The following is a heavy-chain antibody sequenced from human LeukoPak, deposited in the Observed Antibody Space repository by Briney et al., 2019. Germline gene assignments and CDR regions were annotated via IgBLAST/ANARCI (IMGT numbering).Heavy chain of an antibody. D-gene: IGHD2-2*02. J-gene: IGHJ6*03. CDR1: GGTFSSYA. V-gene: IGHV1-69*05. Sequence: GASVKVSCKASGGTFSSYAISWVRQAPGQGLEWMGGIIPIFGTANYAQKFQGRVTITTDESTSTAYMELSSLRSEDTAVYYCARSRSRCSSTSCYMGYMDVCGKGTTVTVSS. CDR3: ARSRSRCSSTSCYMGYMDV. CDR2: IIPIFGTA.